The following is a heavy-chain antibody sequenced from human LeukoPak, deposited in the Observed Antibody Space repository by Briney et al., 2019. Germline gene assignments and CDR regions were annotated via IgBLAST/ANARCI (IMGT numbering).Heavy chain of an antibody. J-gene: IGHJ3*01. CDR2: IVVGSGNT. CDR3: AAEAAYYYDSRDAFDV. Sequence: SVKVSCKASGFIFTSSAVQWVRQARGQRLEWIGWIVVGSGNTNYAQKFQERVTITRDMSTSLVYMELSSLRSEDTAVYYCAAEAAYYYDSRDAFDVWGQGTMVTVSS. CDR1: GFIFTSSA. D-gene: IGHD3-22*01. V-gene: IGHV1-58*01.